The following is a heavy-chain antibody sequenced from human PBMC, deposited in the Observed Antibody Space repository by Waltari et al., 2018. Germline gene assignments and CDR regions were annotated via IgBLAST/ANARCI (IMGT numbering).Heavy chain of an antibody. CDR1: GYTFTGYY. CDR3: ARASASGIVGAHGHDAFDI. Sequence: QVQLVQSGAEVKKPGASVKVSCKASGYTFTGYYMHWVRQAPGQGLEWMGWSNPNSGGTNYARKVQGWVTMTRDTSISTAYMELSRLRSDDTAVYYCARASASGIVGAHGHDAFDIWGQGTMVTVSS. CDR2: SNPNSGGT. D-gene: IGHD1-26*01. V-gene: IGHV1-2*04. J-gene: IGHJ3*02.